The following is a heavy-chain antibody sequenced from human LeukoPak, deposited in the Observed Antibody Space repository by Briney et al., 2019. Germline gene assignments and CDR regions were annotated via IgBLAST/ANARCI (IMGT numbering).Heavy chain of an antibody. J-gene: IGHJ4*02. CDR3: ARVWNNWNHDY. D-gene: IGHD1-14*01. Sequence: GGSLRLSCAASGFTLSDYYMSWIRQAPGKGLEWVSYISSSGSTIYYADSVKGRFTISRDNAKNSLYLQMNSLRAEDTAVYYCARVWNNWNHDYWGQGTLVTVSS. CDR2: ISSSGSTI. V-gene: IGHV3-11*01. CDR1: GFTLSDYY.